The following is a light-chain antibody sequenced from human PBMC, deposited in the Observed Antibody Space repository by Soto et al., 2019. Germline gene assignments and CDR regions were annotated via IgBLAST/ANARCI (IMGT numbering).Light chain of an antibody. Sequence: EIVLTQSPGTLSLSPGERATLSCRASQSVSSSYLAWYQQKPGQAPRLLIYGASSRATGIPDRFSGSGSGTDFPLTITRLEPEDFAVYYCPHYGSSRRTFGQATKVEIK. CDR3: PHYGSSRRT. J-gene: IGKJ1*01. CDR2: GAS. CDR1: QSVSSSY. V-gene: IGKV3-20*01.